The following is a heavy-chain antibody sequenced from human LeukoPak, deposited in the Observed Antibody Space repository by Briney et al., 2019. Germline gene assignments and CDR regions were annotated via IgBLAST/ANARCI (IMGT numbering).Heavy chain of an antibody. Sequence: PSETLSLTCTVSGGSISSYYWSWIRQPPGKRLEWIGYMYYSGSTNYNPSLKSRVTISVDTSKNQFSLKLSSVTAADTAVYYCARGFTLFDPWGQGTLVTVSS. J-gene: IGHJ5*02. V-gene: IGHV4-59*01. CDR3: ARGFTLFDP. CDR2: MYYSGST. CDR1: GGSISSYY. D-gene: IGHD2/OR15-2a*01.